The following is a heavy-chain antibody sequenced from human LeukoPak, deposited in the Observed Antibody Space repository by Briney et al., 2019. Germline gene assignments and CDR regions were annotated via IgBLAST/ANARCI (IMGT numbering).Heavy chain of an antibody. J-gene: IGHJ6*03. Sequence: SETLSLTCTVSGASISSYYWSWIRQSPGKGLEWIGYIYYSGSTNYNPSLKSRVTISVDTSKNQFSLKLSSVTAADTAVYYCARGDYYYYYYMDVWGKGTTVTISS. V-gene: IGHV4-59*01. CDR3: ARGDYYYYYYMDV. CDR1: GASISSYY. CDR2: IYYSGST.